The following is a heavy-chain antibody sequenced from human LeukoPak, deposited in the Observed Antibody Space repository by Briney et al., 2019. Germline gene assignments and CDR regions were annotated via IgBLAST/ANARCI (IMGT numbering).Heavy chain of an antibody. CDR1: GFTFSSYA. Sequence: GGSLRLSCAASGFTFSSYAMHWVRQAPGKGLEWVAVISYDGSNKYYADSVKGRFTISRDNSKNTLYLQMNSLRAEDTAVYYCARDLNREDFDYWGQGTLVVVSS. CDR3: ARDLNREDFDY. CDR2: ISYDGSNK. D-gene: IGHD1-14*01. V-gene: IGHV3-30*04. J-gene: IGHJ4*02.